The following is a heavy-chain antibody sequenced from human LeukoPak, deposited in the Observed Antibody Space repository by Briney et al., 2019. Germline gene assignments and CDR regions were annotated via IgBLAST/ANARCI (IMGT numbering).Heavy chain of an antibody. CDR1: GYSISTLAN. V-gene: IGHV4-38-2*02. CDR3: ARVGGMTTVVTPSDDAFDI. D-gene: IGHD4-23*01. Sequence: SETLSLTCTVSGYSISTLANWGWIRQSPGKGLEWVASIYHGGSTYYNPSLQSRVTISVDTSKNQFSLELSSVTAADTAVYYCARVGGMTTVVTPSDDAFDIWGQGTMVTVSS. CDR2: IYHGGST. J-gene: IGHJ3*02.